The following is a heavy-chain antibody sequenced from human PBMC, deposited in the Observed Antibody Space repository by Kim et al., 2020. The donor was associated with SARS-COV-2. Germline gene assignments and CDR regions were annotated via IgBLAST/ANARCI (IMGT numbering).Heavy chain of an antibody. CDR3: AKIQGRAVAGRDY. D-gene: IGHD6-19*01. J-gene: IGHJ4*02. V-gene: IGHV3-30*02. Sequence: YADSVTGRFTISRDNSKNTLYLQMNSLRAEDTAVYYCAKIQGRAVAGRDYWGQGTLVTVSS.